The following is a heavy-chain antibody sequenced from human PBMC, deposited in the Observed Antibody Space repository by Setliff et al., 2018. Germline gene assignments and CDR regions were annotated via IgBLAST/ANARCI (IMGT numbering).Heavy chain of an antibody. CDR2: INPSSGRT. Sequence: ASVKVSCKASGYTFTSHYMHWLRQAPGLGLEWMGTINPSSGRTSYAQKFQVRVTMTRDTSTSTVYMDMSSLRSDDTAVYYCARDVFPYHYEGAFDIWGQGTMVTVSS. V-gene: IGHV1-46*01. D-gene: IGHD3-22*01. CDR3: ARDVFPYHYEGAFDI. J-gene: IGHJ3*02. CDR1: GYTFTSHY.